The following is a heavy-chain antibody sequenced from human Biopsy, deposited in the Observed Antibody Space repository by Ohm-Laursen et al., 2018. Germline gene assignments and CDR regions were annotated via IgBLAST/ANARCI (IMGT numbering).Heavy chain of an antibody. D-gene: IGHD2/OR15-2a*01. Sequence: SDTLSLTCTVSGGSICSDCWSWIRQPPGKGLEWIGYVYYSGPTTYNPSLRSRVTISVDTSMNQISLRLQSVTAADTAIYYCTRATNSTGWPYYYFYGMDIWGQGTTVTVSS. CDR3: TRATNSTGWPYYYFYGMDI. CDR2: VYYSGPT. CDR1: GGSICSDC. V-gene: IGHV4-59*07. J-gene: IGHJ6*02.